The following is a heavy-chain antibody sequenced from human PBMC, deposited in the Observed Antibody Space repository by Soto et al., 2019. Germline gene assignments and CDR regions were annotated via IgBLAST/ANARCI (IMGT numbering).Heavy chain of an antibody. CDR1: GYTFTSYD. CDR3: ARDRHNNFFDP. D-gene: IGHD6-6*01. V-gene: IGHV1-46*01. J-gene: IGHJ5*02. CDR2: INPSGGST. Sequence: ASVKVSCKASGYTFTSYDINWVRQAPGQGLEWMGIINPSGGSTYYNPSLESRVAISLDTSRSQFSLTLHSVTAADTAIYYCARDRHNNFFDPWGQGTPVTVS.